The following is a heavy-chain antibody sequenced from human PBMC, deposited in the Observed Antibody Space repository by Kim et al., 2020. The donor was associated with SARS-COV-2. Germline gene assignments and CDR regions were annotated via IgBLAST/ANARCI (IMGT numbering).Heavy chain of an antibody. J-gene: IGHJ4*02. D-gene: IGHD3-22*01. Sequence: GGSLRLSCAASGFTFSSYGMHWVRQAPGKGLEWVAVIWYDGSNKYYADSVKGRFTISRDNSKNTLYLQMNSLRAEDTAVYYCAATYYYDSSGYPFDYWGQGTLVTVSS. CDR2: IWYDGSNK. CDR1: GFTFSSYG. CDR3: AATYYYDSSGYPFDY. V-gene: IGHV3-33*01.